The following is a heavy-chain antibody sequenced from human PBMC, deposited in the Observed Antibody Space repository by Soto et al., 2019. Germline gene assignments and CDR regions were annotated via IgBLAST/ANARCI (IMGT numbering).Heavy chain of an antibody. Sequence: PGGSLRLSCAASGFTFSSYEMNWVRQAPGKGLEWVSYISSSGSTIYYADSVKGRLTISRDNAKNSLYLQMNSLRAEDTAVYYCARDTSGYDLYYFDYWGQGTLVTVSS. CDR3: ARDTSGYDLYYFDY. CDR2: ISSSGSTI. D-gene: IGHD5-12*01. V-gene: IGHV3-48*03. CDR1: GFTFSSYE. J-gene: IGHJ4*02.